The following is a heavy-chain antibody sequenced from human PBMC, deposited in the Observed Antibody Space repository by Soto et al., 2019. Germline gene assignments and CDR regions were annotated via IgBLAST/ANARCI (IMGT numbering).Heavy chain of an antibody. Sequence: GPSLKVSCKASGGTLSSYAIIWVRQATGQGLEWMGGIIPIFGTANYAQKFQGQVTISADKSLRTAYLQWTSLKASDAALYYCARTRSFTLGFYYDGMDVWGQGTTVTVS. V-gene: IGHV1-69*06. J-gene: IGHJ6*02. CDR1: GGTLSSYA. CDR2: IIPIFGTA. CDR3: ARTRSFTLGFYYDGMDV. D-gene: IGHD6-6*01.